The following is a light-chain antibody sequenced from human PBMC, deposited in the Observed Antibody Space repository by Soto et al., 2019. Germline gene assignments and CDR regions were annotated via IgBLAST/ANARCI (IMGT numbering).Light chain of an antibody. CDR1: QSVSRN. J-gene: IGKJ1*01. V-gene: IGKV3-15*01. CDR3: QQYKNRPRT. CDR2: GAS. Sequence: EIVMTQSPATLSVSPGERATLSCRASQSVSRNLAWYQQIPGQAPRLLIYGASTRATDIPARFSGSGSGTEFTLTISSLQSEDFAVYYCQQYKNRPRTFGQGTKVDIK.